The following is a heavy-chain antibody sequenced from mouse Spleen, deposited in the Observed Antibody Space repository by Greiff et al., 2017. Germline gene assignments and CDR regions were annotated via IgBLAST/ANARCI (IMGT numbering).Heavy chain of an antibody. J-gene: IGHJ2*01. CDR1: GYTFTSYT. V-gene: IGHV1-4*01. CDR2: INPSSGYT. Sequence: VQLKQSGAELARPGASVKMSCKASGYTFTSYTMHWVKQRPGQGLEWIGYINPSSGYTKYNQKFKDKATLTADKSSSTAYMQLSSLTSEDSAVYYCARAELYYFDYWGQGTTLTVSS. CDR3: ARAELYYFDY.